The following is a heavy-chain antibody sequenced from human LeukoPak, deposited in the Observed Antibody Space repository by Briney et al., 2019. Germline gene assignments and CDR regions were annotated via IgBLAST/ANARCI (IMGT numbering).Heavy chain of an antibody. V-gene: IGHV1-69*06. CDR2: IIPIFGTA. Sequence: SVKVSCKASGGTFSSYAISWVRQAPGQGLEWMGGIIPIFGTANYAQKFQGRVTITADKSTSTAYMELRSLRSDDTAVYYCARDQLLWFGELQEPHNWFDPWGQGTLVTVSS. D-gene: IGHD3-10*01. J-gene: IGHJ5*02. CDR3: ARDQLLWFGELQEPHNWFDP. CDR1: GGTFSSYA.